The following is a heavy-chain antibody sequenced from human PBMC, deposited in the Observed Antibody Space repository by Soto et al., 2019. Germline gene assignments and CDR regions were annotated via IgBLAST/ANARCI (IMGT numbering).Heavy chain of an antibody. D-gene: IGHD3-3*01. J-gene: IGHJ5*02. V-gene: IGHV4-30-4*01. Sequence: SETLSLTCTVSGGSISSGDYYWSWIRQPPGKGLEWIGYIYYSGSTYYNPSLKSRVTISVDTSKNQFSLKLSSVTAADTAVYYCARAGLEWSYNWFDPWGQGTLVSVSS. CDR2: IYYSGST. CDR3: ARAGLEWSYNWFDP. CDR1: GGSISSGDYY.